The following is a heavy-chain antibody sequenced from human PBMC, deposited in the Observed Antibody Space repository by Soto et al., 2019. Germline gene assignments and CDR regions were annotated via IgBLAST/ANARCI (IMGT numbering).Heavy chain of an antibody. CDR3: ARVRNTRTTVNLLDY. Sequence: QVQLVQSGAEVKKPESSVKVSCKASGGTFSSYTISWVRQAPGQGLEWMGRIIPILGIANYAQKFQGRVTITADKSTSTAYMELSSLRSEDTAVYYCARVRNTRTTVNLLDYWGQGTLVTVSS. CDR1: GGTFSSYT. D-gene: IGHD4-17*01. J-gene: IGHJ4*02. CDR2: IIPILGIA. V-gene: IGHV1-69*02.